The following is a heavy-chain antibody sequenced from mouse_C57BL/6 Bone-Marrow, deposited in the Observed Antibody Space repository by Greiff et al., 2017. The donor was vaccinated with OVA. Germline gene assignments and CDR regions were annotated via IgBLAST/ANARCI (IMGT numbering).Heavy chain of an antibody. V-gene: IGHV1-22*01. CDR1: GYTFTDYN. Sequence: EVQRVESGPELVKPGASVKMSCKASGYTFTDYNMHWVKQSHGKSLEWIGYINPNNGGTSYNQKFKGKATLTVNKSSSTAYMELRSLTSEDSAVYYCAKYYGSSYAMDYWGQGTSVTVSS. J-gene: IGHJ4*01. CDR2: INPNNGGT. D-gene: IGHD1-1*01. CDR3: AKYYGSSYAMDY.